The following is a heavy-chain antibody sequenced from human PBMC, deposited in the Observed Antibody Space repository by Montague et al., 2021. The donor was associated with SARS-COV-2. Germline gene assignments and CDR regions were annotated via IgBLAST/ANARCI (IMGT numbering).Heavy chain of an antibody. CDR3: ARDVGYTYYDFWSGYFVY. Sequence: SLRLSCAASKFTFSDYWMSWVRQAPGKGLEWLANINRDGSERYYVDSVKGRFTISRDNAKNSLYLQMNSLSAEDTAVYYCARDVGYTYYDFWSGYFVYWGQGTLITVSS. CDR1: KFTFSDYW. V-gene: IGHV3-7*03. CDR2: INRDGSER. J-gene: IGHJ4*02. D-gene: IGHD3-3*01.